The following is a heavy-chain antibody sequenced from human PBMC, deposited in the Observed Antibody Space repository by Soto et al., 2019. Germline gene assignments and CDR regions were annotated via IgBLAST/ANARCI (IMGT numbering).Heavy chain of an antibody. D-gene: IGHD4-17*01. V-gene: IGHV3-33*01. CDR2: IWYDGSNK. CDR3: ARVPTVTPVFFDY. J-gene: IGHJ4*02. CDR1: GFTFSSYG. Sequence: QVQLVESGGGVVQPGRSLRLSCAASGFTFSSYGMHWVRQAPGKGLEWVAVIWYDGSNKYYADSVKGRFTISRDNSKNTLYLQMNSLRAEDTAVYYRARVPTVTPVFFDYWGQGTLVTVSS.